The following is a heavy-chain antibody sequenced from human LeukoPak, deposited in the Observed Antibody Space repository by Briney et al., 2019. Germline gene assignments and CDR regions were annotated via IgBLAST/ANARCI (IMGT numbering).Heavy chain of an antibody. CDR1: GGSISSSSYY. V-gene: IGHV4-39*01. D-gene: IGHD3-22*01. J-gene: IGHJ3*02. CDR3: ARRRIVYYYDNADAFDI. Sequence: PSETLSLTCTVSGGSISSSSYYWGWIRQPPGKGLEWIGSIYYSGSTYYNPSLKSRVTISVDTSKNQFSLKLSSVTAADTAVYYCARRRIVYYYDNADAFDIWGQGTMVTVSS. CDR2: IYYSGST.